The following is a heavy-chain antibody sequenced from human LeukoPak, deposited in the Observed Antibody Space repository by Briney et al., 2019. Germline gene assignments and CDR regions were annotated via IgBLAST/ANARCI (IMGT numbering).Heavy chain of an antibody. CDR2: IYHSGST. D-gene: IGHD3-22*01. J-gene: IGHJ3*02. CDR1: GYSISGGYY. Sequence: SETLSLTCAVSGYSISGGYYWGWIRQPPGKGLEWIGNIYHSGSTYYNPSLRSRVTISVDTSKNQFSLKLSSVTAADTAVYYCARYMIATGEGAFDIWGQGTMVTVSS. V-gene: IGHV4-38-2*01. CDR3: ARYMIATGEGAFDI.